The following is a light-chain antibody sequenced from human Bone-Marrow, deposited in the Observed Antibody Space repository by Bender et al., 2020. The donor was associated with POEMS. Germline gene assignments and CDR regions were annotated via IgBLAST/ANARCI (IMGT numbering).Light chain of an antibody. V-gene: IGLV2-14*01. Sequence: QSALTQPASVSGSPGQSITISCTGTSSDVGGYNYVSWYQQHPGKAPKLMIYDVSNRPSGVSNRFSGSKSGNTASLTISGLQAEDEANYFCCSYAGRSTSTYVFGTGTKVTVL. CDR2: DVS. J-gene: IGLJ1*01. CDR1: SSDVGGYNY. CDR3: CSYAGRSTSTYV.